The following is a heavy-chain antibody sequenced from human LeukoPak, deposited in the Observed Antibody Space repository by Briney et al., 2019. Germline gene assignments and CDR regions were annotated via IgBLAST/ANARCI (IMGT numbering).Heavy chain of an antibody. CDR1: GGSISSDY. CDR3: ARELGSGWPPTYYNDIDV. J-gene: IGHJ6*02. CDR2: IYYRGNT. V-gene: IGHV4-59*12. Sequence: SETLSPTCSVSGGSISSDYWSWIRQTPGKGLEWIGYIYYRGNTYYNPSLKSRVTISLDTSKNRFSLNLHSVTAADTALYFCARELGSGWPPTYYNDIDVWGQGTTVTVSS. D-gene: IGHD6-19*01.